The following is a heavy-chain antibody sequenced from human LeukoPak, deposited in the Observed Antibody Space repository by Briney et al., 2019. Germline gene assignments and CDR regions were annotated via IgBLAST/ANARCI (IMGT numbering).Heavy chain of an antibody. CDR1: GFTFSNYA. V-gene: IGHV3-30*02. CDR3: AKALSRSRSIAVAGYACGFDY. Sequence: GGSLRLSCAASGFTFSNYAIHWVRQAPGKGLEWVAFIRYDGSNKYYVDSVKGRFTISRDNSKNTLYLQMNSLRAEDTAVYYCAKALSRSRSIAVAGYACGFDYWGQGTLVTVSS. CDR2: IRYDGSNK. J-gene: IGHJ4*02. D-gene: IGHD6-19*01.